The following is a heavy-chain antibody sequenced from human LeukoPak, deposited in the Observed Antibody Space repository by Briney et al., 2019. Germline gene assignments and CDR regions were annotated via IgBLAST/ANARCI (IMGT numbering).Heavy chain of an antibody. CDR1: GGSNSSYY. D-gene: IGHD5-12*01. CDR3: ARAGYSGSDFSV. Sequence: SETLSLTCTVSGGSNSSYYCSWIRQSPGKGLEWIGHIHYSGSTNYNPSLKSRVTILVDTSKNQFSLKLSSVTAADTAVYYCARAGYSGSDFSVWGKGSTVTVSS. V-gene: IGHV4-59*13. J-gene: IGHJ6*04. CDR2: IHYSGST.